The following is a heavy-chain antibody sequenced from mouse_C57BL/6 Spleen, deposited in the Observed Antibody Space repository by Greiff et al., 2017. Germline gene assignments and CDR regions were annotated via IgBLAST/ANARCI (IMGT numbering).Heavy chain of an antibody. J-gene: IGHJ4*01. Sequence: VHVKQSGTVLARPGASVKMSCKTSGYTFTSYWMHWVKQRPGQGLEWIGAIYPGNSDTSYNQKFKGKAKLTAVTSASTAYMELRSLTNEDSAVYYCTRRGLYDGYYVPFYAMDYWGQGTSVTVSS. D-gene: IGHD2-3*01. V-gene: IGHV1-5*01. CDR3: TRRGLYDGYYVPFYAMDY. CDR2: IYPGNSDT. CDR1: GYTFTSYW.